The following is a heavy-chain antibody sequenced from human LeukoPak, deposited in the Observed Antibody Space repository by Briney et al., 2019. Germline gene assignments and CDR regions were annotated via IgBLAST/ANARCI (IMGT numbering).Heavy chain of an antibody. CDR3: AKDLGSSSWTGWGFDY. CDR1: GFTFSTFG. Sequence: GGSLSLSCAASGFTFSTFGMHWVRQAPGKGLEWVVFIRYDGSSKYYADSVKGRFTISRDNSKNTLYLQMNSLRLEDTAVYYCAKDLGSSSWTGWGFDYWGEATLVTVSS. J-gene: IGHJ4*02. CDR2: IRYDGSSK. V-gene: IGHV3-30*02. D-gene: IGHD6-13*01.